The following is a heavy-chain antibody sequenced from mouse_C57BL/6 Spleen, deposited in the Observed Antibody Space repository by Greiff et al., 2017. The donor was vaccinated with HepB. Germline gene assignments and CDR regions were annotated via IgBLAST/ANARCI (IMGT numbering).Heavy chain of an antibody. CDR3: ARSFPGLRRQGMDY. V-gene: IGHV1-39*01. Sequence: VQLKESGPELVKPGASVKISCKASGYSFTDYNMNWVKQSNGKSLEWIGVINPNYGTTSYNQKFKGKATLTVDQSSSTAYMQLNSLTSEDSAVYYCARSFPGLRRQGMDYWGQGTSVTVSS. CDR1: GYSFTDYN. J-gene: IGHJ4*01. CDR2: INPNYGTT. D-gene: IGHD2-2*01.